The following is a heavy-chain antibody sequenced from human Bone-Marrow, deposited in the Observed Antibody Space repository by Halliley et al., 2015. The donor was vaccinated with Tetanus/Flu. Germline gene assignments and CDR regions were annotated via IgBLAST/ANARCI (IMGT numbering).Heavy chain of an antibody. D-gene: IGHD3-22*01. V-gene: IGHV4-34*01. J-gene: IGHJ6*02. CDR2: INHSGRT. CDR3: ARTVKGFITFCQYFASDV. CDR1: GGSFSGYY. Sequence: TLSLTCAIYGGSFSGYYWTWIRQPPGKGLEWIGEINHSGRTNYNPSFQSRVSISLEMPKNQFSVKMTSVTAADTAVYYCARTVKGFITFCQYFASDVWGQGTTFTFSS.